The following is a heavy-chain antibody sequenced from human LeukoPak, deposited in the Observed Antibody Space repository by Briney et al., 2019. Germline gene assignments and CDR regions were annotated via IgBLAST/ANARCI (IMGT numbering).Heavy chain of an antibody. J-gene: IGHJ4*02. D-gene: IGHD2-2*01. CDR3: ARDMGVVVPAALDY. Sequence: ASVKVSCKASGYTFTSYGISWVRQAPAQGLKWMEWISAYNGNINYAQKLQGRVTMTTDTSTSTAYMELRSLRSDDTAVYYCARDMGVVVPAALDYWGQGTLVTVSS. CDR1: GYTFTSYG. V-gene: IGHV1-18*01. CDR2: ISAYNGNI.